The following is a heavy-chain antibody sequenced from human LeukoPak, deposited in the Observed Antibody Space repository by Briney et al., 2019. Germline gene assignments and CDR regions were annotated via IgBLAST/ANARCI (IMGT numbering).Heavy chain of an antibody. J-gene: IGHJ4*02. D-gene: IGHD3-10*01. CDR1: GGSISGSSYY. Sequence: SETLSLTCTVSGGSISGSSYYWGWIRQPPGKGLEWIGSIYYSGSTYYNPSLKSRVTISVDTSKNQFSLKLSSVTAADTAVYYCASAKGRSPGGLKFDHWGQGTLVTVSS. V-gene: IGHV4-39*07. CDR3: ASAKGRSPGGLKFDH. CDR2: IYYSGST.